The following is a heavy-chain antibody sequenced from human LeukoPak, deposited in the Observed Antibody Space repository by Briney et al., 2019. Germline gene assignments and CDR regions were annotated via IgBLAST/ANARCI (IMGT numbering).Heavy chain of an antibody. CDR1: GYSISSGYY. CDR2: IYHSGST. CDR3: ARDILSGGIAVAGSNWFDP. J-gene: IGHJ5*02. V-gene: IGHV4-38-2*02. Sequence: PSETLSLTCTVSGYSISSGYYWGWIRQSPGKGLEWIGSIYHSGSTYYNPSLKSRVTISVDTSKNQFSLKLSSVTAADTAVYYCARDILSGGIAVAGSNWFDPWGQGTLVTVSS. D-gene: IGHD6-19*01.